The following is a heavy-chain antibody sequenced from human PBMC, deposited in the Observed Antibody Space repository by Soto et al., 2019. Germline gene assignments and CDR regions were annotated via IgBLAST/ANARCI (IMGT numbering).Heavy chain of an antibody. J-gene: IGHJ4*02. D-gene: IGHD2-15*01. CDR3: ATGEPRMAAGFAY. CDR2: FDPEDVET. V-gene: IGHV1-24*01. Sequence: VLLKVACKGAGYTLSELSVRCRRHTNGKGLELMGGFDPEDVETIYAQKFQGRVTMTEDTYTDTAYMELSSLRSEDTAVYYCATGEPRMAAGFAYWGQGTLVPVSS. CDR1: GYTLSELS.